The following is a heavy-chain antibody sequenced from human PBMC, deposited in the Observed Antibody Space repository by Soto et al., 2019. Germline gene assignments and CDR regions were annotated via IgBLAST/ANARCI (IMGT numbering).Heavy chain of an antibody. Sequence: EVQLLESGGGLVQPGGSLRLSCAASGFTFSSYAMSWVRQAPGKGLEWVSVISGSGGSTDYADSVKGRFTISRDNSKKALFLQMNSLRAEDTAVYFCVRDTTVVVPDVSDGMDVVGQGTTVTVSS. CDR3: VRDTTVVVPDVSDGMDV. CDR1: GFTFSSYA. J-gene: IGHJ6*02. V-gene: IGHV3-23*01. D-gene: IGHD2-2*01. CDR2: ISGSGGST.